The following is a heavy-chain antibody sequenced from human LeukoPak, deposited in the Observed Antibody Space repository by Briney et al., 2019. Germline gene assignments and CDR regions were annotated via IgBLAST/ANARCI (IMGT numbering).Heavy chain of an antibody. CDR1: GFTFSSYS. D-gene: IGHD3-22*01. CDR2: ISSSSSYI. CDR3: ASLLPHSSGCFDY. V-gene: IGHV3-21*01. Sequence: GGSLRLSCAASGFTFSSYSMNWVRQAPGKGLEWVSSISSSSSYIYYADPVKGRFTISRDNAKNSLYLQMNSLRAEDTAVYYCASLLPHSSGCFDYWGQGTLVTVSS. J-gene: IGHJ4*02.